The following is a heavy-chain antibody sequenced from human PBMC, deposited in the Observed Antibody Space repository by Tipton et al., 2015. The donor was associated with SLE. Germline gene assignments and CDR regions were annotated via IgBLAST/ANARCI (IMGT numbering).Heavy chain of an antibody. CDR2: IYYSGST. V-gene: IGHV4-39*07. CDR1: GGSISSGDYY. D-gene: IGHD5-18*01. J-gene: IGHJ2*01. Sequence: LRLSCTVSGGSISSGDYYWSWIRQPPGKGLEWIGSIYYSGSTYYNPSLKSRVTISVDTSKNQFSLKLSSVTAADTAVYYCAREAGVQLWLRKFTGGNFDLWGRGTLVTVSS. CDR3: AREAGVQLWLRKFTGGNFDL.